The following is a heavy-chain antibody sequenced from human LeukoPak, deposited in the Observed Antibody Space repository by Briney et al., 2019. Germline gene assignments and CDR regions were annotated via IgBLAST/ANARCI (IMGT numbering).Heavy chain of an antibody. V-gene: IGHV3-23*01. J-gene: IGHJ5*02. CDR2: ITGSGDST. D-gene: IGHD1-7*01. Sequence: PGGSPRLSCAASGFTFSTFVMSWVRQAPGKGLEWVSAITGSGDSTSYADSVKGRFTISRDNSKNTLYLQMKSLRAEDTAVYYCAKDLLTAITARPHHWGQGTLVTVSS. CDR3: AKDLLTAITARPHH. CDR1: GFTFSTFV.